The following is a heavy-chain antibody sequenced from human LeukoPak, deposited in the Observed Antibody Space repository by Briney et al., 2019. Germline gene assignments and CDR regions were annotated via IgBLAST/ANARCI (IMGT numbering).Heavy chain of an antibody. Sequence: SVKVSCKASGGTFSSYAISWVRQAPGQGLEWMGGIIPIFGTANYAQKFQGRVTITADKSTSTAYMELSSLRSEDTAVYYCARVGRDGYIRYYMDVWGKGTTVTVSS. V-gene: IGHV1-69*06. CDR1: GGTFSSYA. CDR3: ARVGRDGYIRYYMDV. CDR2: IIPIFGTA. J-gene: IGHJ6*03. D-gene: IGHD5-24*01.